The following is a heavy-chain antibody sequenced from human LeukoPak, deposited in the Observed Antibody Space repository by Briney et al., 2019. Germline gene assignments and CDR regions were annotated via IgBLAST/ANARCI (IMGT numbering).Heavy chain of an antibody. CDR3: ATIVGATPGDAFDI. Sequence: ASVKVSCKVSGYTLTELSMHWVRQAPGKGLEWMGGFDPEDGETIYAQKFQGRVTMTEDTSTDTVYMELSRLRSDDTAVYYCATIVGATPGDAFDIWGQGTMVTVSS. J-gene: IGHJ3*02. V-gene: IGHV1-24*01. CDR1: GYTLTELS. CDR2: FDPEDGET. D-gene: IGHD1-26*01.